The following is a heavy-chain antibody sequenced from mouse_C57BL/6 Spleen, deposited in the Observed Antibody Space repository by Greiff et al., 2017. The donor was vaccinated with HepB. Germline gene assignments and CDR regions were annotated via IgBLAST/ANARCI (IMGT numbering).Heavy chain of an antibody. CDR1: GFTFSSYA. V-gene: IGHV5-4*03. Sequence: EVKLVESGGGLVKPGGSLKLSCAASGFTFSSYAMSWVRQTPEKRLEWVATISDGGSYTYYPDNVKGRFTISRDHAKNNLYLQMSQLKSEDTAMYYCASDPDYYGSSSGWYFDVWGTGTTVTVSS. CDR2: ISDGGSYT. D-gene: IGHD1-1*01. J-gene: IGHJ1*03. CDR3: ASDPDYYGSSSGWYFDV.